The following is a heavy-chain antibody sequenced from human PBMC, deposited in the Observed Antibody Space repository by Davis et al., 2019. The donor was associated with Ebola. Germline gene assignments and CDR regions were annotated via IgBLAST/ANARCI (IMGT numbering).Heavy chain of an antibody. V-gene: IGHV3-23*01. Sequence: GESLKTSCEASGSTFSTYSMNWIRQAPGMGLEWVSTISFGADKIYYADSVKGRFTISRDDSKNTLYLQMNSLRAADTAVYYCARKGPYDCWGQGTLVTVSS. J-gene: IGHJ4*02. CDR2: ISFGADKI. CDR1: GSTFSTYS. CDR3: ARKGPYDC.